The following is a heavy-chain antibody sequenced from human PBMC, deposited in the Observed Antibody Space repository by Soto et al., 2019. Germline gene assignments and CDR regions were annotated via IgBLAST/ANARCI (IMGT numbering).Heavy chain of an antibody. V-gene: IGHV4-31*03. D-gene: IGHD3-10*01. J-gene: IGHJ6*02. CDR2: IYYSGST. CDR3: ARELRFGEDYYGMDV. CDR1: GGSISSGGYY. Sequence: QVQLQESGPGLVKPSQTLSLTCTVSGGSISSGGYYWSWLRQHPGKGLEWIGYIYYSGSTYSNPSLKSRVTISVDTSKNQFSLKLSSVTGADTAVYYCARELRFGEDYYGMDVWGQGTTVTVSS.